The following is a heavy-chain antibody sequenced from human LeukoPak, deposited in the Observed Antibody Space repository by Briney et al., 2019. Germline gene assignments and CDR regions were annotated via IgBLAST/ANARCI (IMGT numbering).Heavy chain of an antibody. CDR3: ARNSWYSDY. J-gene: IGHJ4*02. Sequence: SETLSLTCTVSGYSISSGYYWGWIRQPPGKGLEWIGSIYHSGSTYYNPSLKSRVTISVDTSKNQFSLKLSSVTAADTAVYYCARNSWYSDYWGQGTLVTVSS. CDR2: IYHSGST. CDR1: GYSISSGYY. D-gene: IGHD6-13*01. V-gene: IGHV4-38-2*02.